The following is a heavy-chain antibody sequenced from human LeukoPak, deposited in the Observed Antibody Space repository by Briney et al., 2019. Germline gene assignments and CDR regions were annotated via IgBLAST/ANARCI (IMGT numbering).Heavy chain of an antibody. CDR1: GFTFSDYY. D-gene: IGHD6-25*01. V-gene: IGHV3-11*01. Sequence: GGSLRLSCAASGFTFSDYYMSWTRQAPGKGLEWVSYISSSGSIITYADSVKGRFTISRDNAKNSLYLQMNSLRAEDTAIYYCARVRSATPRQRQYYYYYYYMDVWGKGTTVTVSS. CDR2: ISSSGSII. J-gene: IGHJ6*03. CDR3: ARVRSATPRQRQYYYYYYYMDV.